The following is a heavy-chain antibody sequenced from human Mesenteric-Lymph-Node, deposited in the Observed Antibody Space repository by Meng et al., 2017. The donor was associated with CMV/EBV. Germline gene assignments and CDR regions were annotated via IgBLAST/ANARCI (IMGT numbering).Heavy chain of an antibody. D-gene: IGHD4-11*01. J-gene: IGHJ4*02. V-gene: IGHV4-39*02. CDR1: GGSIRSGGYY. Sequence: SETLSLTCTVSGGSIRSGGYYWGWIRQPPGKGLEWIGSMYYSGSAYYNPSLKSRVTISVDTSKNQFSLKLRSVTAADTAVYYCATDDSAGSSMGCWGQGTLVTVSS. CDR2: MYYSGSA. CDR3: ATDDSAGSSMGC.